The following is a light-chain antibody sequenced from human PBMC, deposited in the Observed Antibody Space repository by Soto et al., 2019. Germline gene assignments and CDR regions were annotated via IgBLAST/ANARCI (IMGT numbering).Light chain of an antibody. Sequence: DIQMTQSPSSLSAFVGDRVTITCRASQGISNYLAWYQQKPGRVPTLLIYAASTLRSGVPSRFSGSGSGTDFTLTISSLQHEDVAYYYCQEYKTAPFIFGPGTKVDIK. CDR2: AAS. CDR3: QEYKTAPFI. J-gene: IGKJ3*01. V-gene: IGKV1-27*01. CDR1: QGISNY.